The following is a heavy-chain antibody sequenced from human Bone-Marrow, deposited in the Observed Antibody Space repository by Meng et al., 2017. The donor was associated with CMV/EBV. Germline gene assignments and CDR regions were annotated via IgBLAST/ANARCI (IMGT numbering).Heavy chain of an antibody. CDR1: GFTFSSYA. V-gene: IGHV3-23*01. CDR3: AKEVGSYFDY. J-gene: IGHJ4*02. D-gene: IGHD1-26*01. CDR2: ISGSGGST. Sequence: GESLKISCAASGFTFSSYAMSWVRQAPGKGLEWVSAISGSGGSTCYADSVKGRFTISRDNSKNTLYLQMNSLRAEDTAVYYCAKEVGSYFDYWGQGTLVTVSS.